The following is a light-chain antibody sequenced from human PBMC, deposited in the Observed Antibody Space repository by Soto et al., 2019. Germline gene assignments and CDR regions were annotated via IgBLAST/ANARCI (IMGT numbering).Light chain of an antibody. Sequence: DIQVTQSPSTLSAFVGDRVILTCRASQNVNIWLAWYQQRPRKAPKLLIYKTSSLESGVPSRFSGSGSGTEFTLTISSLETDDFGTYFCLLYNSLPYTFGQGTKLEIK. CDR2: KTS. J-gene: IGKJ2*01. CDR1: QNVNIW. V-gene: IGKV1-5*03. CDR3: LLYNSLPYT.